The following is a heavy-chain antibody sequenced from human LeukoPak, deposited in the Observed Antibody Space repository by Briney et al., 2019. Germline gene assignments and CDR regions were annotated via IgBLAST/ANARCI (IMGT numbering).Heavy chain of an antibody. D-gene: IGHD6-6*01. CDR3: ARQDSSSAALDY. CDR1: GGSISSYC. V-gene: IGHV4-59*08. CDR2: IYYSGST. Sequence: SETLSLTCTVSGGSISSYCWSWIRQPPGKGLEWIGYIYYSGSTNYNPSLKSRVTISVDTSKNQFSLKLSSVTAADTAVYYCARQDSSSAALDYWGQGTLVTVSS. J-gene: IGHJ4*02.